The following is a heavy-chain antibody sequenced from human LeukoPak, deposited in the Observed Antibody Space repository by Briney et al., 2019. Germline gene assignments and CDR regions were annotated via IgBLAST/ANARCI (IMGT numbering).Heavy chain of an antibody. Sequence: ASVKVSCKASGYTFTSYAMHWVRQAPGQRLEWMGWINARNGNTKSSQKFQDRVTITRDTSASTAYMELSSLRSEDTAVYYCARVGWFGETPSIGWFDPWGQGTLVTVSS. V-gene: IGHV1-3*01. CDR2: INARNGNT. J-gene: IGHJ5*02. D-gene: IGHD3-10*01. CDR3: ARVGWFGETPSIGWFDP. CDR1: GYTFTSYA.